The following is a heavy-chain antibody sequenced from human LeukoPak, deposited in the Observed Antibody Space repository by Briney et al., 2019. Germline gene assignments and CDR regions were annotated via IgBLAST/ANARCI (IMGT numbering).Heavy chain of an antibody. V-gene: IGHV3-23*01. CDR1: GLSFINYA. J-gene: IGHJ4*02. CDR2: ISGSGGST. D-gene: IGHD6-19*01. Sequence: GGSLRLSCVASGLSFINYAMSWVRQAPGKGLEWVSAISGSGGSTYYADSVKGRFTISRDNSKNTLYLQMNSLRAEDTAVYYCAKDPPLYSSGWLGFDYWGQGTLVTVSS. CDR3: AKDPPLYSSGWLGFDY.